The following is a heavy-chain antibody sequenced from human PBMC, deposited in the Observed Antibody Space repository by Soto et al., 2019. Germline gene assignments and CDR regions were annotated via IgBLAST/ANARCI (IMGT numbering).Heavy chain of an antibody. J-gene: IGHJ6*02. D-gene: IGHD2-2*01. CDR2: IIPVFGTA. CDR1: GGTFSSFL. Sequence: QVQLVQSGAEVKTPGSSVKVSCKASGGTFSSFLMGWVRQAPGQGLEWMGGIIPVFGTATYAQKFQGRVTITADDSTSTVYMELSGLKSEDTAVYYCILDCTSMSCYGYLGVDVWGQGTTVTVSS. CDR3: ILDCTSMSCYGYLGVDV. V-gene: IGHV1-69*01.